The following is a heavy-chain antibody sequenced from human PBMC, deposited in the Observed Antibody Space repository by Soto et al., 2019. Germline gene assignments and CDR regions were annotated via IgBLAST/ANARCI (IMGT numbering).Heavy chain of an antibody. J-gene: IGHJ4*02. V-gene: IGHV3-74*01. CDR1: GFIFKMYW. D-gene: IGHD3-10*01. CDR3: TRGPRPISTGTGAY. CDR2: IYNDGTYS. Sequence: PGGSLRLSCAASGFIFKMYWMHWVRQSPGKGLVWISRIYNDGTYSDYADSVRGRFTISRDNVNDTLYLQMNNLRAEDSGLYYCTRGPRPISTGTGAYWGQGTQV.